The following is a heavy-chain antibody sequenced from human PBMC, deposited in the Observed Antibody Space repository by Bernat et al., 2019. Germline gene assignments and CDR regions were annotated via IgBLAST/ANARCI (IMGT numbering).Heavy chain of an antibody. CDR2: IYSGGST. CDR1: GFTVSSNY. V-gene: IGHV3-53*02. J-gene: IGHJ6*02. CDR3: ARDPTDYDILTASMENSAYGMDV. D-gene: IGHD3-9*01. Sequence: EVQLVETGGGLIQPGGSLRLSCAASGFTVSSNYMSWVCQAPGKGLEWVSVIYSGGSTYYADSVKGRFTISRDNSKNTLYLQMNSLRAEDTAVYYCARDPTDYDILTASMENSAYGMDVWGQGTTVTVSS.